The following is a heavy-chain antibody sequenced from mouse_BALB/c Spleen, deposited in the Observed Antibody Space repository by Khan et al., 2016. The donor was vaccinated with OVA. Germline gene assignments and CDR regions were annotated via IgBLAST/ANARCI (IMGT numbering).Heavy chain of an antibody. CDR2: ISYSGNT. J-gene: IGHJ2*01. V-gene: IGHV3-2*02. Sequence: EVQLQESGPGLVKPSQSLSLTCTVTGYSITSDYAWNWIRQFPGNKLEWMGYISYSGNTKYNPSLKSRISITRDTSKNQFFLQLNFVTIEDTATYYCARSQGGDFDYCGQGTTLTVSS. CDR1: GYSITSDYA. CDR3: ARSQGGDFDY. D-gene: IGHD3-2*02.